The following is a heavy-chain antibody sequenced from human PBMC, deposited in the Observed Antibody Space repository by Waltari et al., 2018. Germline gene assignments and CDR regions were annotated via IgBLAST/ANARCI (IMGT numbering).Heavy chain of an antibody. CDR2: MNHNRGDT. CDR3: ARESAFSTSWYPGFDP. J-gene: IGHJ5*02. D-gene: IGHD2-2*01. Sequence: QVQLVQSGAEVKKPGASVKVSCKASGYTLTSYYMHWVRQAPGQGLEWMGRMNHNRGDTNYARKSQDRVTMTRDTSVNTAYMVVGRLTSDDTAVYFCARESAFSTSWYPGFDPWGQGTLVTVAS. V-gene: IGHV1-2*06. CDR1: GYTLTSYY.